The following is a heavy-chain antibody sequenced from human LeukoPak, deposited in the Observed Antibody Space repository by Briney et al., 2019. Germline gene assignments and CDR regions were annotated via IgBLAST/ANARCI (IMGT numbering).Heavy chain of an antibody. V-gene: IGHV3-23*01. J-gene: IGHJ4*02. CDR3: ARDEGYSGYDFDY. CDR1: GFTFSSYA. Sequence: PGGSLRLSCAASGFTFSSYAMSWVRQAPGKGLEWVSAISGSGGSTYYADSVKGRFTISRDNAKNSLYLQMNSLRAEDTAVYYCARDEGYSGYDFDYWGQGTLVTVSS. CDR2: ISGSGGST. D-gene: IGHD5-12*01.